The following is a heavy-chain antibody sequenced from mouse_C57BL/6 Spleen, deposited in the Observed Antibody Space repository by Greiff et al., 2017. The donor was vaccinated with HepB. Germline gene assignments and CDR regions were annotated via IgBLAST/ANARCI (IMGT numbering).Heavy chain of an antibody. CDR3: ARSVGATDEYHWYFDV. D-gene: IGHD3-1*01. CDR2: INPSNGGT. CDR1: GYTFTSYW. V-gene: IGHV1-53*01. J-gene: IGHJ1*03. Sequence: QVQLQQPGTELVKPGASVKLSCKASGYTFTSYWMHWVKQRPGQGLEWIGNINPSNGGTNYNEKFKSKATLTVDKSSSTAYMQLSSLTSEDSAVYYCARSVGATDEYHWYFDVWGTGTTVTVSS.